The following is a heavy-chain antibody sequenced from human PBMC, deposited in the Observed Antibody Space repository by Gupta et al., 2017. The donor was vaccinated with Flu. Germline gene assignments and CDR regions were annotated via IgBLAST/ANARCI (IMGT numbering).Heavy chain of an antibody. Sequence: EVQLVESGGGLVQPGRSLRLSCAASGFTFDDYAMPWVRQAPGKGLEWVSGISWNSGSIGYADSVKGRFTISRDNAKNSLYLQMNSLRAEDTALYYCAKVMFSSGWPLFDYWGQGTLVTVSS. V-gene: IGHV3-9*01. CDR2: ISWNSGSI. CDR1: GFTFDDYA. D-gene: IGHD6-19*01. CDR3: AKVMFSSGWPLFDY. J-gene: IGHJ4*02.